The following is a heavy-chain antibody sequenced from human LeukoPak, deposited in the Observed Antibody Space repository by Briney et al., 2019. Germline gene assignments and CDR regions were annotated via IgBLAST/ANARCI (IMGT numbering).Heavy chain of an antibody. CDR2: MNPNSGNT. D-gene: IGHD6-6*01. Sequence: ASVKVSCKASGYTFTSYDINWVRQATGQGLEWMGWMNPNSGNTGYAQKFQGRVTITRNTSISTAYMELSSLRPEDTAVYYCARGPLDSSSTFDYWGQGTLVTVSS. CDR1: GYTFTSYD. J-gene: IGHJ4*02. V-gene: IGHV1-8*03. CDR3: ARGPLDSSSTFDY.